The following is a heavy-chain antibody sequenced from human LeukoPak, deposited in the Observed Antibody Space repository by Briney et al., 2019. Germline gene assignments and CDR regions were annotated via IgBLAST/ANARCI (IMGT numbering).Heavy chain of an antibody. CDR3: ARHVGYDWLPSARHYYYGMDV. Sequence: TGESLKISCKGSGYSFTSYWISWVRQMPEKGLEWMGRIDPSDSYTNYSPSFQGHVTISADKSISTAYLQWSSLKASDTAMYYCARHVGYDWLPSARHYYYGMDVWGQGTTVTVSS. V-gene: IGHV5-10-1*01. CDR2: IDPSDSYT. J-gene: IGHJ6*02. CDR1: GYSFTSYW. D-gene: IGHD3-9*01.